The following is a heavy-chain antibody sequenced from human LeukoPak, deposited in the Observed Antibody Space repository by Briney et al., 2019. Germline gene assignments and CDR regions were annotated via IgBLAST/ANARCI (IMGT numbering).Heavy chain of an antibody. D-gene: IGHD3-22*01. CDR1: GYSISSGYW. V-gene: IGHV4-4*02. J-gene: IGHJ4*02. CDR2: IHHSGST. CDR3: ARNAYYSADL. Sequence: PSGTLSLTCDVSGYSISSGYWWSWVRQSPGKGLEWIGEIHHSGSTNYNPSLKSRATISLDKSKNQFSVMLTPATAADTAVYYYARNAYYSADLWGQGTLVTVSS.